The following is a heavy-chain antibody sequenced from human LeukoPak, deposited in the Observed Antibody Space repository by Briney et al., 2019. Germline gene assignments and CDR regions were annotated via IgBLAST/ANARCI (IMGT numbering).Heavy chain of an antibody. CDR1: GFTFSRYG. CDR3: AKADEMNMDY. J-gene: IGHJ4*02. CDR2: IWYDGSIE. Sequence: GRSPRLSCAASGFTFSRYGMHWVRQAPGKGLEWVAVIWYDGSIEYYADSVKGRFTVSKDNSKNTLYLQMNSLRVEDTAVYYCAKADEMNMDYWGQGTLVTVSS. V-gene: IGHV3-33*06. D-gene: IGHD2/OR15-2a*01.